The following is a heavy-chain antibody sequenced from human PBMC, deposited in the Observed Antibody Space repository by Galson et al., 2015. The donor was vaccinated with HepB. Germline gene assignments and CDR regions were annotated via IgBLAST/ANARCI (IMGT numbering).Heavy chain of an antibody. CDR3: ARQVPSIAVAGGFDY. CDR2: IYYSGST. V-gene: IGHV4-39*01. CDR1: GGSISSSSYY. D-gene: IGHD6-19*01. Sequence: ETLSLTCTVSGGSISSSSYYWGWIRQSPGKGLEWIGAIYYSGSTYYNPSLKSRVTISVDTSKNQFSLKLRSVTAADTAVYYCARQVPSIAVAGGFDYWGQGTLVTVSS. J-gene: IGHJ4*02.